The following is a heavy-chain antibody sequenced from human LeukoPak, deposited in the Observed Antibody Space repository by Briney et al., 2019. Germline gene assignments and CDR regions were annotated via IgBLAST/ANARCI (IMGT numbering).Heavy chain of an antibody. V-gene: IGHV4-39*07. Sequence: SETLSLTCTVSGGSISSYYWGWIRQPPGKGLEWIGSIYYSGSTYYNPSLKSRVTISVDTSKNQFSLKLSSVTAADTAVYYCARGSVLRFLEWSNWFDPWGQGTLVTVSS. CDR2: IYYSGST. D-gene: IGHD3-3*01. CDR3: ARGSVLRFLEWSNWFDP. J-gene: IGHJ5*02. CDR1: GGSISSYY.